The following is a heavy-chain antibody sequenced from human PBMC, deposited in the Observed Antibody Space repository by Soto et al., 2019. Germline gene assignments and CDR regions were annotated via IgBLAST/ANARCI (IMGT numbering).Heavy chain of an antibody. V-gene: IGHV1-3*01. CDR3: ARDLSRDVWGGYYYDGMDV. CDR2: INAGNGNT. J-gene: IGHJ6*02. CDR1: GYTFTSYA. D-gene: IGHD3-16*01. Sequence: ASVKVSCKASGYTFTSYAMHLVRQAPGQRLEWMGWINAGNGNTKYSQKVQGRVTITRDTSASTAYMELSSLRSEDTAVYYCARDLSRDVWGGYYYDGMDVWGQGTTVTVSS.